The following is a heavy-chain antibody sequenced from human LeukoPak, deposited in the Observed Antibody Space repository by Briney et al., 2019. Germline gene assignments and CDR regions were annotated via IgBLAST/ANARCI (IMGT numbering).Heavy chain of an antibody. CDR1: GFTFSSYS. CDR2: ISSSSDYI. J-gene: IGHJ4*02. D-gene: IGHD3-10*01. CDR3: AREAHGSGIDY. Sequence: PGGSLRLSCAVSGFTFSSYSMNWVRQAPGKGLEWVSSISSSSDYIYYADSVKGRFTISRDNAKNSLYLQMNSLRAEDTAVYYCAREAHGSGIDYWGQGTLVTVSS. V-gene: IGHV3-21*01.